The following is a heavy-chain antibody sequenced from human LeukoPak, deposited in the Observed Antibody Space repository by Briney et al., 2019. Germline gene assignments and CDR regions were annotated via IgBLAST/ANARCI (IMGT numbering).Heavy chain of an antibody. CDR2: IIPTFGTA. V-gene: IGHV1-69*13. CDR3: ARDRYYSDSSGYTPHYFDY. J-gene: IGHJ4*02. D-gene: IGHD3-22*01. CDR1: GGTFSRYA. Sequence: SVKVSCKASGGTFSRYAISWVRQAPGQGLEWMGGIIPTFGTANYTKKFQGRVTITADESTSAAYMELSSLRSEDTAVYYCARDRYYSDSSGYTPHYFDYWGQGTLVTVSS.